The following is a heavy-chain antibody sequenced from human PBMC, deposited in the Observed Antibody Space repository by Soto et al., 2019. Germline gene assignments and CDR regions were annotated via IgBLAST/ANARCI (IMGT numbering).Heavy chain of an antibody. V-gene: IGHV4-34*10. CDR1: GGSISSYY. Sequence: SETLSLTCTVSGGSISSYYWSWIRQPPGKGLEWIGEINHSGSSNYNPSLKSRLTITKDTSKNQVVLTMTNMDTVDTATYYCAHKALAYYYFDYWGQGTLVTVSS. CDR2: INHSGSS. J-gene: IGHJ4*02. D-gene: IGHD1-1*01. CDR3: AHKALAYYYFDY.